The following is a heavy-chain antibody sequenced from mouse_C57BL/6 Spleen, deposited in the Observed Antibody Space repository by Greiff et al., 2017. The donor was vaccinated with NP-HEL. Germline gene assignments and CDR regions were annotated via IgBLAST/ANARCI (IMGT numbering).Heavy chain of an antibody. Sequence: QVQLQQPGAELVRPGTSVKLSCKASGYTFTSYWMHWVKQRPGQGLEWIGVIDPSDSYTNYNQKFKGKATLTVDKSSSTAYMQLSSLTSEDSAVYYCAILPITTVVERAPYYYAMDYWGQGTSVTVSS. V-gene: IGHV1-59*01. D-gene: IGHD1-1*01. J-gene: IGHJ4*01. CDR1: GYTFTSYW. CDR3: AILPITTVVERAPYYYAMDY. CDR2: IDPSDSYT.